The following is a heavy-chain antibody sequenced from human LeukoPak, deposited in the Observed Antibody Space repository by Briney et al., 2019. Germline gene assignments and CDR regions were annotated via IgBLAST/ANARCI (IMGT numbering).Heavy chain of an antibody. CDR2: INPNSGGT. Sequence: ASVKVSCKASGYTFTGYYMHWVRQAPGQGLEWMGWINPNSGGTNYAQKFQGRVTMTRDTSISTAYMELRRLRSDDTAVYYCARGPILRDFWSGYYPDYFDYWGQGTLVTVSS. V-gene: IGHV1-2*02. CDR1: GYTFTGYY. J-gene: IGHJ4*02. D-gene: IGHD3-3*01. CDR3: ARGPILRDFWSGYYPDYFDY.